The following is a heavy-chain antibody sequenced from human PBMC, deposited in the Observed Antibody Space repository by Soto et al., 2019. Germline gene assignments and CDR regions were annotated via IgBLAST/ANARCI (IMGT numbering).Heavy chain of an antibody. D-gene: IGHD2-8*01. V-gene: IGHV3-23*01. Sequence: VGSLSLSCAASGFTFSSYAMTWVRQAPGKGLEWVSTISGTGTTTYYADSVKGRFTISRDNSKNTLYLQMNSLRTEDTAVYYCVKAVYLLDFDYWGQGTLVTVSS. CDR2: ISGTGTTT. J-gene: IGHJ4*02. CDR1: GFTFSSYA. CDR3: VKAVYLLDFDY.